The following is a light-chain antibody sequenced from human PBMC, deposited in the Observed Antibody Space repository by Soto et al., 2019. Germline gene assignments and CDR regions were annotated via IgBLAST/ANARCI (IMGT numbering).Light chain of an antibody. J-gene: IGKJ1*01. CDR1: QSISTW. CDR3: QQYNSYSPT. CDR2: KAS. V-gene: IGKV1-5*03. Sequence: DIQMTQSPSTLSASVGDRVTITCRASQSISTWLAWYQQEPGKAPKLLIHKASSLQSGVPSRFSGSGSRTDFTLTISSPNPDDFATYYCQQYNSYSPTFGQGTRVEIK.